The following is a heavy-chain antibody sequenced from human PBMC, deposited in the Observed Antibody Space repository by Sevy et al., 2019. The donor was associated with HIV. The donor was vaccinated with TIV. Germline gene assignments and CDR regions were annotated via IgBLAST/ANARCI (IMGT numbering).Heavy chain of an antibody. D-gene: IGHD2-21*02. CDR1: GFTFSNYG. CDR3: VKGAYCGGDCYLNFDY. V-gene: IGHV3-30*02. CDR2: IRYDGSNK. J-gene: IGHJ4*02. Sequence: GGSLRLSCAASGFTFSNYGMHWVRQAPGKGLEWVAFIRYDGSNKNNADSVKGRFTISRDNSKNTLYLQMNSLRAEDTAVYYCVKGAYCGGDCYLNFDYWGQGTLVTVSS.